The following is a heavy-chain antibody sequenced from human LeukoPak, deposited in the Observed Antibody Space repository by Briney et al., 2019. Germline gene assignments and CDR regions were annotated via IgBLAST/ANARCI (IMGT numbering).Heavy chain of an antibody. Sequence: GGSLRLSCAASGFTFNINAMTWVRQAPGKGLECVAAITAGGDTTYHADSVKGRFTISRDNSRNTLYLQLNNLRADDTALYYCAKAYGTNGYYQLPIDFWGRGTLVTVSS. D-gene: IGHD3-22*01. CDR1: GFTFNINA. CDR3: AKAYGTNGYYQLPIDF. J-gene: IGHJ4*02. CDR2: ITAGGDTT. V-gene: IGHV3-23*01.